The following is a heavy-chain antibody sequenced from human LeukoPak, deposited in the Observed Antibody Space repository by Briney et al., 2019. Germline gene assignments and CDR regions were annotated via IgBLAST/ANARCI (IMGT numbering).Heavy chain of an antibody. V-gene: IGHV3-53*01. CDR1: GFTVSNNY. CDR3: AKAGQDYWYFDL. Sequence: GGSLRLSCAASGFTVSNNYMSWVRQAPGKGLEWVSVIYSGGGTYYADSVKGRFTISRDDSKNTLSLQMNSLRAEDTAVYYCAKAGQDYWYFDLWGRGTLVTVSS. CDR2: IYSGGGT. J-gene: IGHJ2*01.